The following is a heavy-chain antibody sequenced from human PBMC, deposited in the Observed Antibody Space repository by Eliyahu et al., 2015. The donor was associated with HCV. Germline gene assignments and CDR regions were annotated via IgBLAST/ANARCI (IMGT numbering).Heavy chain of an antibody. CDR2: INPVSGLA. J-gene: IGHJ4*02. CDR1: XXTFXDYA. CDR3: ARDKAGVRPSFYDY. Sequence: QVQLVQSGAEVQKPGASVRLSCRVSXXTFXDYAXHWVXQAPGRDLXXMGWINPVSGLARYSPKFQGIVTIGADTSASTGYMDLRMLTYEDTAIYFCARDKAGVRPSFYDYWGQGTQVTVSS. V-gene: IGHV1-3*01. D-gene: IGHD3-10*01.